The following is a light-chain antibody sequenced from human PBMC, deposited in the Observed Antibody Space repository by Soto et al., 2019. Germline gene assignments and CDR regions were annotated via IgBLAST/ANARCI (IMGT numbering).Light chain of an antibody. CDR1: QSVSSN. J-gene: IGKJ1*01. CDR3: QQYNSYSPT. CDR2: GAS. Sequence: EIVMTQSPATLSVSPGERATLSCRASQSVSSNLAWYQQKPGQAPRLLIYGASTRATCIPARFSGSGSGTEFTLTISSLQPDDFATYYCQQYNSYSPTFGQGTKVDIK. V-gene: IGKV3-15*01.